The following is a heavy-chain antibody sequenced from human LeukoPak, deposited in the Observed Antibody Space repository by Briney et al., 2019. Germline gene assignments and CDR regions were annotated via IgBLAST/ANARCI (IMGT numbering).Heavy chain of an antibody. CDR2: ISSSSSYI. CDR1: GFTFSSYS. V-gene: IGHV3-21*01. D-gene: IGHD5-24*01. J-gene: IGHJ2*01. Sequence: PGGSLRLSCAASGFTFSSYSMNWVRQAPGKELEWVSSISSSSSYIYYADSVKGRFTISRDNAKNSLYLQMNSLRAEDTAVYYCARDLEDWYFDLWGRGTLVTVSS. CDR3: ARDLEDWYFDL.